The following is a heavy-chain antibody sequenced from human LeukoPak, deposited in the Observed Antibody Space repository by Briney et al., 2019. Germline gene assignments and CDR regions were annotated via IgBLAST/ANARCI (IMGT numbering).Heavy chain of an antibody. J-gene: IGHJ4*02. CDR1: GGPISSGGSY. Sequence: SETLSLTCIVSGGPISSGGSYWTWIRQPAGKGLEWIGRIYTSENTNYNPSLNSRVNISVDTSKNQFSLKLSSVTAADTAVYYCAREGRYTREIDYWGQGTLVTVSS. D-gene: IGHD3-10*01. CDR2: IYTSENT. V-gene: IGHV4-61*02. CDR3: AREGRYTREIDY.